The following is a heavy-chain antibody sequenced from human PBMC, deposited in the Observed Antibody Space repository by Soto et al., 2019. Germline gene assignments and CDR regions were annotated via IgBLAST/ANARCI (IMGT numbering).Heavy chain of an antibody. J-gene: IGHJ3*01. CDR2: ISTHNGNT. CDR1: VFTSSG. CDR3: AREGILGPFDAYDL. V-gene: IGHV1-18*04. Sequence: QVQLVQSGAEVKKPGASVKVSCKASVFTSSGISWVRQAPGQGLEWMGWISTHNGNTIYAQKFQGRVIMTIDTSTTPVYMEVRSLRSDDTAIYFCAREGILGPFDAYDLWGQGTMVSVSS. D-gene: IGHD3-3*01.